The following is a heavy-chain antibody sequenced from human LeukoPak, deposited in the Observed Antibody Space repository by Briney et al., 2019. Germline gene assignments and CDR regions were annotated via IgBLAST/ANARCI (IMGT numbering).Heavy chain of an antibody. J-gene: IGHJ6*03. D-gene: IGHD3-22*01. V-gene: IGHV1-69*13. CDR1: GGTFSSYA. CDR2: IIPIFGTA. Sequence: ASVKVSCKASGGTFSSYAISWVRQAPGQGLEWMGGIIPIFGTANYAQKFQGRVTITADESTSTAYMELSSLRSEDTAVYYCARDGYYDSSGYDYYYYMDVWGKGTTVTVSS. CDR3: ARDGYYDSSGYDYYYYMDV.